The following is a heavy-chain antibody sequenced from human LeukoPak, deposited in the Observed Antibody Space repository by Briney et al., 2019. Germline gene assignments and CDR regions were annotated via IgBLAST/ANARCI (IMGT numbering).Heavy chain of an antibody. J-gene: IGHJ4*02. CDR1: GGSISSXX. CDR2: XNHSGXT. D-gene: IGHD3-10*01. Sequence: PSETXXLTCTVAGGSISSXXXXXIRQPPGKXXXXXXXXNHSGXTXYNPSLKXXXXIXXXTSKNQFSLKLSSVTAADTAVYYCARGLKRGITMVRGAPGYWGQGTLVTVSS. CDR3: ARGLKRGITMVRGAPGY. V-gene: IGHV4-34*01.